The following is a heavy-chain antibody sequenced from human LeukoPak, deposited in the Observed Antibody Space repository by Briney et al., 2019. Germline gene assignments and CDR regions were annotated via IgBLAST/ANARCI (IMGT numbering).Heavy chain of an antibody. D-gene: IGHD3-3*01. V-gene: IGHV4-39*07. CDR1: GGSISSSSYY. CDR2: IYFSGNT. CDR3: GKARYYDFWRGPYYMDV. J-gene: IGHJ6*03. Sequence: SETLSLTCTVPGGSISSSSYYWGWIRQPPGKGLNRTGSIYFSGNTYYNPSLKKRVTVSVDTSKNQFCLKLGSGTAADTAVDYCGKARYYDFWRGPYYMDVWVKASTVAVSS.